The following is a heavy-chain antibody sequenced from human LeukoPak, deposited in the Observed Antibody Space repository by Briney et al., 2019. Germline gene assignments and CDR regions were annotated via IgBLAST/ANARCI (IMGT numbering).Heavy chain of an antibody. V-gene: IGHV5-51*01. CDR1: GYSFSNYW. CDR3: ATYSGVWDLLN. Sequence: GESLKISCKGSGYSFSNYWIGWERQMPGKGLEWMGIIYPGDSDTRYSPSFQGHVTISADNSISTAYLQWSSLKASDTAMYYCATYSGVWDLLNWGQGTLVAVSS. CDR2: IYPGDSDT. J-gene: IGHJ4*02. D-gene: IGHD1-26*01.